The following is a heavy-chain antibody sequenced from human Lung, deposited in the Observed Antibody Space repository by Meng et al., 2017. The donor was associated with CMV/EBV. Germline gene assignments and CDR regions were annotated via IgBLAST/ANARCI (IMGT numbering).Heavy chain of an antibody. CDR2: INPVFGTP. CDR3: ARERQGFGYYYGMDV. J-gene: IGHJ6*02. V-gene: IGHV1-69*05. CDR1: GDTFSSNP. D-gene: IGHD3-3*01. Sequence: SXXVSXKAYGDTFSSNPISWVRQAPGQGLEWMGGINPVFGTPNYGQKFQGRVTITRDESTSTVYMELSSLRSNDTAIYYCARERQGFGYYYGMDVWGQGTAVTVSS.